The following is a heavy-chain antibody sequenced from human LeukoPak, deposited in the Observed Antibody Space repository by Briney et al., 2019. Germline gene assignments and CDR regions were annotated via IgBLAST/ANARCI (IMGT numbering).Heavy chain of an antibody. CDR2: INHSGST. Sequence: SSETLSLTCAVYGGSFSGYYWSWIRQPPGKGLEWIGEINHSGSTNYNPSLKSRVTISVDTSKNQFSLKLSSVTAADTAVYYCARPLYYYYYMDVWGKGTTVTISS. CDR1: GGSFSGYY. V-gene: IGHV4-34*01. J-gene: IGHJ6*03. CDR3: ARPLYYYYYMDV.